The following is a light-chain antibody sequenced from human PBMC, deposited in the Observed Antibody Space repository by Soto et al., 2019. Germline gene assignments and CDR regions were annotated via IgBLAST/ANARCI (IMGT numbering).Light chain of an antibody. CDR3: SSYTTSNTLPIV. CDR2: DVS. V-gene: IGLV2-14*01. CDR1: SSDVGGYNY. J-gene: IGLJ1*01. Sequence: QSVLTQPASVSGSPGQSITISCTGTSSDVGGYNYVSWYQQHPGKAPKFMIYDVSNRPSGVSNRFSGSKSGNTASLTISGLQAEDEAYYYCSSYTTSNTLPIVFGTGTKV.